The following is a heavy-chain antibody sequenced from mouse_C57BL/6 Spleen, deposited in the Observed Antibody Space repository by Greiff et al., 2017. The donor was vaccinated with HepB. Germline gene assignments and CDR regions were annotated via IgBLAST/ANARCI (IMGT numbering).Heavy chain of an antibody. CDR1: GYTFTSYW. CDR3: ARDSHYYGSSYDYAMDY. Sequence: QVQLQQPGAELVKPGASVKMSCKASGYTFTSYWITWVKQRPGQGLEWIGDIYPGSGSTNYNEKFKSKATLTVDTSSSTAYMQRSSLTSEDSAVYYCARDSHYYGSSYDYAMDYWGQGTSVTVSS. J-gene: IGHJ4*01. CDR2: IYPGSGST. V-gene: IGHV1-55*01. D-gene: IGHD1-1*01.